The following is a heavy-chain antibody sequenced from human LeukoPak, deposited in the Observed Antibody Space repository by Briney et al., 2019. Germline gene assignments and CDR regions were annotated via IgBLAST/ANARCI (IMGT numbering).Heavy chain of an antibody. CDR1: GYTFTSYG. CDR2: ISAYNGNT. J-gene: IGHJ5*02. D-gene: IGHD3-3*01. Sequence: ASVKVSCKASGYTFTSYGISWVRQAPGQGLEWMGWISAYNGNTNYAQKLQGRVTMTRNTSISTAYMELSSLRSEDTAVYYCAGGRNLEWLLYMFRAYNWFDPWGQGTLVTVSS. CDR3: AGGRNLEWLLYMFRAYNWFDP. V-gene: IGHV1-18*01.